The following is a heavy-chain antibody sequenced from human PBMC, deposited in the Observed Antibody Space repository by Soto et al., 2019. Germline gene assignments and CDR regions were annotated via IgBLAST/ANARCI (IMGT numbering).Heavy chain of an antibody. CDR3: ARGQDYFDY. Sequence: SETLSLTCTVSGGSINTQYWSWIRQPPQKGLEYIGYIYYSGSTNYNPSLKSRVSISVDASKNQFSLRLSSVTAADTAVYYCARGQDYFDYWGLGTLVTVSS. CDR1: GGSINTQY. V-gene: IGHV4-59*11. CDR2: IYYSGST. J-gene: IGHJ4*02.